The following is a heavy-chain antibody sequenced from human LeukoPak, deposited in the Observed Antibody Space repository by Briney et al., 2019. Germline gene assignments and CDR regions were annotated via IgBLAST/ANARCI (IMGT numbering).Heavy chain of an antibody. CDR3: ARGRIVVANAY. J-gene: IGHJ4*02. Sequence: ASVKLSCKASGYTYTSYGISWVRQAPRQGLEWMAWISAYNGNTNYTQKLQGRVTMTSDTCTSTAYMELKSLRSDYAAVYYCARGRIVVANAYWGQGTLVTVSS. D-gene: IGHD3-22*01. V-gene: IGHV1-18*01. CDR1: GYTYTSYG. CDR2: ISAYNGNT.